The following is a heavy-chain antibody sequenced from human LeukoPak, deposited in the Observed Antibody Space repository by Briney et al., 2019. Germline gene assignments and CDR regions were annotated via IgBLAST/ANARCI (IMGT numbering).Heavy chain of an antibody. CDR1: GYTFTGYY. V-gene: IGHV1-2*04. CDR3: ARDNNAATGYSYGYLNY. J-gene: IGHJ4*02. D-gene: IGHD5-18*01. Sequence: ASVKVSRKASGYTFTGYYMHWVRQAPGQGLEWMGWINPNSGGTNYAQKFRGWVTMTRDTSISTAYMELSRLRSDDTAVYYCARDNNAATGYSYGYLNYWGQGTLVTVSS. CDR2: INPNSGGT.